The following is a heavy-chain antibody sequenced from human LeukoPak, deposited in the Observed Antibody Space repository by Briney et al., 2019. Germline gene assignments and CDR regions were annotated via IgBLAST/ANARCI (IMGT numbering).Heavy chain of an antibody. J-gene: IGHJ4*02. Sequence: SVKVSCKASGGTFSSYAISWVRQAPGQGLEWMRGIIPIFGTANYTQKFQGRVTITADESTSTAYMELSSLRSEDTAVYYCARESPTRYSSSWYGQGIFDYWGQGTLVTVSS. V-gene: IGHV1-69*13. CDR3: ARESPTRYSSSWYGQGIFDY. CDR2: IIPIFGTA. D-gene: IGHD6-13*01. CDR1: GGTFSSYA.